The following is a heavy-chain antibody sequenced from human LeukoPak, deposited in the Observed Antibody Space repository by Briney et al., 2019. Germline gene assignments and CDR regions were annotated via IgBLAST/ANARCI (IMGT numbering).Heavy chain of an antibody. J-gene: IGHJ5*02. V-gene: IGHV1-2*06. CDR2: IDPNSGGT. CDR3: ARGGSSSYRFDP. D-gene: IGHD6-13*01. Sequence: ASVKVSCKASGYTFTGYYMHWVRQAPGQGLEWMGRIDPNSGGTNYAQKFQGRITMTRDTSISTAYMELSRLRSDDTAVYYCARGGSSSYRFDPWGQGTLVTVSS. CDR1: GYTFTGYY.